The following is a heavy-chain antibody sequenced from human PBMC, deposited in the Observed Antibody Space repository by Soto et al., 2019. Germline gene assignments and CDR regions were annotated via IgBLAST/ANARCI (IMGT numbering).Heavy chain of an antibody. CDR2: IYDSGST. CDR3: ARAGYTVTPDY. V-gene: IGHV4-39*01. Sequence: SETLSLTCTVSGVSISSSSYYWGWIRQPPGKGLEWIGRIYDSGSTYYTPSLKSRVTISVDTSKNQFSLKLSSVTAADTAVYYCARAGYTVTPDYWGQGTLVTVSS. CDR1: GVSISSSSYY. J-gene: IGHJ4*02. D-gene: IGHD4-17*01.